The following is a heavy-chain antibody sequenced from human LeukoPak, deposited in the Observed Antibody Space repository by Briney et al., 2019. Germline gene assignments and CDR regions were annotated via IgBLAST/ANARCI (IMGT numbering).Heavy chain of an antibody. CDR2: ISSSGNTI. CDR3: ARVGFGYSSFRGSPGTYYFDY. CDR1: GFTFSDYY. J-gene: IGHJ4*02. D-gene: IGHD6-19*01. V-gene: IGHV3-11*01. Sequence: GGSLTLSCAASGFTFSDYYMSWIRQAPGKGLEWVSYISSSGNTIYYADSVKGRFTISRDNAKKSLYLQMNSLRAEDTAVYYCARVGFGYSSFRGSPGTYYFDYWGQGTLVTVSS.